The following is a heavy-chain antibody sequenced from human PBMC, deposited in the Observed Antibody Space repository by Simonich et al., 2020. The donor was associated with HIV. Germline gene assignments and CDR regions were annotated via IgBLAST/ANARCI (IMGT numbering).Heavy chain of an antibody. CDR1: GGSFSGYY. CDR2: NNHSGST. V-gene: IGHV4-34*01. CDR3: ARGFYQRLYYFDY. Sequence: QVQLQQWGAGLLKPSETLSLTCAVYGGSFSGYYWSWIRQPPGKGLEWIGENNHSGSTNENPSLKSLVTISVDTSKNQFSLKLSSVTAADTAVYYCARGFYQRLYYFDYWGQGTLVTVSS. J-gene: IGHJ4*02. D-gene: IGHD2-2*01.